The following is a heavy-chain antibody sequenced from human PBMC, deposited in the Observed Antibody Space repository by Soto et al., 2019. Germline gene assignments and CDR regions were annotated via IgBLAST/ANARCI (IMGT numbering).Heavy chain of an antibody. J-gene: IGHJ6*02. Sequence: GGSLRLSCAASGFTFSSYTMNWVRQAPGKGLEWVSSISSRSSYIYYADSVKGRFTISRDNAKISVYLQMNSLRAADTAVYHCAGSGYYHNSGMDVWGQGTTVTVSS. V-gene: IGHV3-21*04. CDR3: AGSGYYHNSGMDV. CDR2: ISSRSSYI. CDR1: GFTFSSYT. D-gene: IGHD3-22*01.